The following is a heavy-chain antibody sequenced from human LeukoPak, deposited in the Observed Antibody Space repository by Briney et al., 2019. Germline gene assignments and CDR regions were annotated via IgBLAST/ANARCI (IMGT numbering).Heavy chain of an antibody. J-gene: IGHJ4*02. CDR2: IYHSGST. Sequence: SETLSLTCAVSGYSISSGYYWGWIRQPPGKGLEWIGSIYHSGSTYYNPSLKSRVTISVDTSKNQFSLKLSSVTAADTAVHYCASRRVHCSSTSCMGLAFDYWGQGTLVTVSS. CDR1: GYSISSGYY. CDR3: ASRRVHCSSTSCMGLAFDY. V-gene: IGHV4-38-2*01. D-gene: IGHD2-2*01.